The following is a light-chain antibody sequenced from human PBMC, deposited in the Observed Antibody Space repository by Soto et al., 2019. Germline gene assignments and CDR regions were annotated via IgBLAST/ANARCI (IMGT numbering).Light chain of an antibody. J-gene: IGLJ1*01. CDR2: GNN. Sequence: QSVLTPAPSVSGTPGQSVTITCSGSSSNIGRNSVNWYQHLPGTAPKLLTHGNNHRPSGVPDRFSGSKSGTSASLAISGLQPEDEADYCCAAWDDSLNEYVFGDGTKVTVL. CDR3: AAWDDSLNEYV. CDR1: SSNIGRNS. V-gene: IGLV1-44*01.